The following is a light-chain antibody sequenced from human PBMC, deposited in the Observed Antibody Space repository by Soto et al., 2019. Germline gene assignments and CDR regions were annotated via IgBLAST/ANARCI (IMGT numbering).Light chain of an antibody. J-gene: IGKJ2*01. CDR1: QSVSSY. CDR3: QLRSNWPLYT. V-gene: IGKV3-11*01. Sequence: EIVLTQSPATLSLSPGERATLSCRASQSVSSYLAWYQQKPGQAPRLLIYDASNRATGIPARFSGSWSGTDFTPTISSLEPEDFAVYYCQLRSNWPLYTFGQGTKLEIK. CDR2: DAS.